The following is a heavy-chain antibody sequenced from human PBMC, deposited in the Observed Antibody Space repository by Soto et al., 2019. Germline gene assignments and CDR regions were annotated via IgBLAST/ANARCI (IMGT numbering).Heavy chain of an antibody. V-gene: IGHV1-2*04. CDR3: ARDRVAVAGHRANDAFDI. CDR1: GYTFTGYY. J-gene: IGHJ3*02. D-gene: IGHD6-19*01. CDR2: INPNSGGT. Sequence: SVKVSCKASGYTFTGYYMHWVRQAPGQGLEWMGWINPNSGGTNYAQKFQGWVTMTRDTSISTAYMELSRLRSDDTAVYYCARDRVAVAGHRANDAFDIWGQGTMVTVSS.